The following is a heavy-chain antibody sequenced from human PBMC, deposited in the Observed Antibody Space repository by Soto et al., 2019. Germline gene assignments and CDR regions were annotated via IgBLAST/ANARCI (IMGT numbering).Heavy chain of an antibody. CDR1: GYSFTSGW. CDR3: ARQESPLDAFDI. Sequence: PGESLRISWKGSGYSFTSGWIRWVRQLPGKGLEWMGIIYPGDSDTRYSPSFQGQVTISADKSISTAYLQWSSLKASDTAMYYCARQESPLDAFDIWGQGTMVTVPS. J-gene: IGHJ3*02. V-gene: IGHV5-51*01. CDR2: IYPGDSDT.